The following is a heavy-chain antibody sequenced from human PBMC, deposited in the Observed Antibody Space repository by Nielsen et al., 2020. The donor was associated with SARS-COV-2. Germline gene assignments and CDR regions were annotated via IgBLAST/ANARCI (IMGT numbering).Heavy chain of an antibody. CDR2: ISYDGSNK. Sequence: WGSLRLSCAVSGFTFSTYGMHWVRQAPGKGLEWVAAISYDGSNKYYVDSVKGRFTISRDNSKNTLYLQMSSLREEDTAVYYCAKDWTAIVVVPSGGVDYWGQGTLVTVSS. D-gene: IGHD2-15*01. CDR1: GFTFSTYG. CDR3: AKDWTAIVVVPSGGVDY. V-gene: IGHV3-30*18. J-gene: IGHJ4*02.